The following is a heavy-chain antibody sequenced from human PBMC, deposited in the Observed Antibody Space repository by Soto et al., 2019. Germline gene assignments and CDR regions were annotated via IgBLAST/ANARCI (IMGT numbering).Heavy chain of an antibody. V-gene: IGHV4-31*03. J-gene: IGHJ4*02. CDR1: GGSISTVGHY. D-gene: IGHD1-1*01. CDR3: ARATGTLRSRNCDY. CDR2: IYHTGST. Sequence: NPSETLSLTCSVSGGSISTVGHYWTWIRQPPGKGLEWIGSIYHTGSTYYSKSLRSRLTMSVDTSKSQFSLRLSSMTAADTAVYYCARATGTLRSRNCDYWGQGSLVTVSS.